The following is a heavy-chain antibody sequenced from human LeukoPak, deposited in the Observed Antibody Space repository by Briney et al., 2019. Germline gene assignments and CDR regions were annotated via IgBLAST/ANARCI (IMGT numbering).Heavy chain of an antibody. CDR2: IIPIFGTA. CDR3: ASQDIVVVPAAVHAFDI. D-gene: IGHD2-2*01. CDR1: GGTFSSYA. Sequence: ASVKVSCKASGGTFSSYAISWVRQAPGQGLEWMGGIIPIFGTANYAQKFQGRVTITADESTSTAYMELSSLRSEDTAVYYCASQDIVVVPAAVHAFDIWGQGTMVTVSS. J-gene: IGHJ3*02. V-gene: IGHV1-69*13.